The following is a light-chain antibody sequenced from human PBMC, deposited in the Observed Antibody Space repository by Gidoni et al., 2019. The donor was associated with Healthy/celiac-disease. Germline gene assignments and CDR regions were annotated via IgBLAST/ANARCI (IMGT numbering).Light chain of an antibody. Sequence: DVVMTQSPLSLPVTLGQPASISCRSSQSRVYRYGNTYLNWFQQRPGQSPRRLIYKVSTRDSGVPDRFSGSGSCTDFTLNISRVEADDVGVYYCMQGTHWLSWTFGQGTKVEIK. J-gene: IGKJ1*01. CDR2: KVS. CDR3: MQGTHWLSWT. V-gene: IGKV2-30*01. CDR1: QSRVYRYGNTY.